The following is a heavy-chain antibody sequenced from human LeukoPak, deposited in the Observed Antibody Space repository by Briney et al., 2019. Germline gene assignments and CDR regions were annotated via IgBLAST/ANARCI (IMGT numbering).Heavy chain of an antibody. D-gene: IGHD3-10*01. CDR2: IRYDGSNK. J-gene: IGHJ6*03. V-gene: IGHV3-30*02. CDR3: AKDAVLLWFGDPSSRGDYYYMDV. Sequence: GGSLRLSCAASRFTFSSYGMHWVRQAPGKGLEWVAFIRYDGSNKYYADSVKGRFTISRDNSKSTLYLQMNSLRAEDTAVYYCAKDAVLLWFGDPSSRGDYYYMDVWGKGTTVTVSS. CDR1: RFTFSSYG.